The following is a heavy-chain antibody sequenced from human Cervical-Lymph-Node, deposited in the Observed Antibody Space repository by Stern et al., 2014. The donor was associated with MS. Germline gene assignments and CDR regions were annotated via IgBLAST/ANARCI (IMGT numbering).Heavy chain of an antibody. D-gene: IGHD3-16*02. Sequence: QLVQSGAAMRKPWASVKISCEASGYTFNSYYIHWVRPPLGQGLEWVALFNPSGMRTTYAQRVQGRVTVTGDTSTSTVYMELTGLKSEDTAVYYCARVLSLATSDSWGQGTLVVVSS. CDR2: FNPSGMRT. V-gene: IGHV1-46*02. CDR3: ARVLSLATSDS. CDR1: GYTFNSYY. J-gene: IGHJ4*02.